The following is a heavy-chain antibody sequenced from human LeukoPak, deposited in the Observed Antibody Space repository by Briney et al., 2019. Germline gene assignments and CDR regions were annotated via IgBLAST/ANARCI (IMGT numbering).Heavy chain of an antibody. CDR1: GGSISSSSYY. CDR2: IYYSGST. CDR3: ARHRSGSFHYYYYYMDV. D-gene: IGHD1-26*01. J-gene: IGHJ6*03. V-gene: IGHV4-39*01. Sequence: SETLSLTCTVSGGSISSSSYYWGWIRQPPGKGLEWIGSIYYSGSTYYNPSLKSRVTISVDTSKNQFSLKLSSVTAADTAVYYCARHRSGSFHYYYYYMDVWGKGTTVTISS.